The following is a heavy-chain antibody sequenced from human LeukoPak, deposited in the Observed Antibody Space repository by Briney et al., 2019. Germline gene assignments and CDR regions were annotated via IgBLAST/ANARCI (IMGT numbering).Heavy chain of an antibody. D-gene: IGHD5-18*01. V-gene: IGHV1-69*02. J-gene: IGHJ4*02. CDR1: LGTLSTYT. Sequence: SVKVSCKPSLGTLSTYTISWVRQAPGHGLEWLGRIIPILGIANYAQKFQGRVTITADKSTSTAYMELSSLRSEDTAVYYCARTDVDTAMADFDYWGQGTLVTVSS. CDR2: IIPILGIA. CDR3: ARTDVDTAMADFDY.